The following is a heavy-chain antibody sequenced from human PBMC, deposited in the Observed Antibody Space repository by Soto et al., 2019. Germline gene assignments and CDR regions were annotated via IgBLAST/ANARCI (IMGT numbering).Heavy chain of an antibody. V-gene: IGHV3-23*01. J-gene: IGHJ3*01. CDR2: ITSTAGT. D-gene: IGHD4-17*01. CDR1: GFAFADYA. Sequence: EEQLLGSGGGLVQPGGSLRLSCAASGFAFADYAMTWVRQAPGKGLEWVSTITSTAGTYYADSVRGRFTISRDNSKNTLFLQMNSPRAEDTAVYYCATVYGDYFHAFPLWGQGTLVTVSS. CDR3: ATVYGDYFHAFPL.